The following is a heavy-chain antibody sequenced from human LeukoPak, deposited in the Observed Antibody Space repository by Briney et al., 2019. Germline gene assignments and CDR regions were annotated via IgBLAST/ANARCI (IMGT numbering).Heavy chain of an antibody. D-gene: IGHD5-18*01. V-gene: IGHV3-30*04. CDR1: GFTFRDYA. CDR3: GRDPGYSYGSNYFDY. CDR2: ISYDGSNK. Sequence: PGGSLRLSCSASGFTFRDYAMSWVRQAPGKGLEWVAVISYDGSNKYYADSVKGRFTISRDNSKNTLYLQMNSLRAEDTAVYYCGRDPGYSYGSNYFDYWGQGTLVTVSS. J-gene: IGHJ4*02.